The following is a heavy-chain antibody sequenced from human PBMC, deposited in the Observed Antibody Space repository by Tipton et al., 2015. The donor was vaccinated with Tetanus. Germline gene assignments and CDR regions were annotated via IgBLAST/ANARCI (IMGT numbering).Heavy chain of an antibody. Sequence: SLRLSCAASGFKFNNYGMRWVRQAPGKGLEWVASIWFDGSAKFYVDSVKGRFTISRDDSKNTLHLQMNSLRVDDTAVYYCARGMSFDPWGQGTLVTVSS. J-gene: IGHJ5*02. V-gene: IGHV3-33*01. CDR3: ARGMSFDP. CDR2: IWFDGSAK. CDR1: GFKFNNYG.